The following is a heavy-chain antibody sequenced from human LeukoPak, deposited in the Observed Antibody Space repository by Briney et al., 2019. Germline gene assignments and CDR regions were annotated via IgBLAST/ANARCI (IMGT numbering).Heavy chain of an antibody. CDR2: ISSSSSYI. J-gene: IGHJ4*02. Sequence: GGSLRLSCAASGFTFSSYSMNWVRQAPGKGLEWVSSISSSSSYIYYADSVKGRFTISRDNAKNSLYLQMNSLRAEDTAVYYCARGNSSGWYSVLEYYFDYWGQGTLVTVSS. CDR3: ARGNSSGWYSVLEYYFDY. CDR1: GFTFSSYS. V-gene: IGHV3-21*01. D-gene: IGHD6-19*01.